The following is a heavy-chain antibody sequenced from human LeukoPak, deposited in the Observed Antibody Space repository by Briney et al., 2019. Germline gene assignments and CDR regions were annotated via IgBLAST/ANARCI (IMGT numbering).Heavy chain of an antibody. CDR3: ARDVGWDYYDSSGYFCPFDY. Sequence: ASVKVSCKASGYTFTSYGISWVRQAPGQGLEWVGWISAYNGNTNYAQKLQGRVTMTTDTSTSTAYMELRSLRSDDTAVYYCARDVGWDYYDSSGYFCPFDYWGQGTLVTVSS. D-gene: IGHD3-22*01. CDR1: GYTFTSYG. V-gene: IGHV1-18*01. J-gene: IGHJ4*02. CDR2: ISAYNGNT.